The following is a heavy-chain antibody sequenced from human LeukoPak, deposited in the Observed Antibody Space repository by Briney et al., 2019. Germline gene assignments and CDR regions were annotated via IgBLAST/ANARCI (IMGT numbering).Heavy chain of an antibody. Sequence: PVGSLRLSCAASGFTFSDYYMSWIRQAPGKGLEWVSYISSSGSTIYYADSVKGRFTISRDNAKNSLYLQMNSLRAEDTAVYYCARVISSSSSGGDWFDPWGQGTLVTVSS. V-gene: IGHV3-11*01. CDR1: GFTFSDYY. CDR3: ARVISSSSSGGDWFDP. J-gene: IGHJ5*02. CDR2: ISSSGSTI. D-gene: IGHD6-6*01.